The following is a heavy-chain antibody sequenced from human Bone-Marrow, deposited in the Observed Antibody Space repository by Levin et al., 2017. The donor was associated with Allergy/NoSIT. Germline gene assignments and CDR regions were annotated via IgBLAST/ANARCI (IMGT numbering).Heavy chain of an antibody. J-gene: IGHJ3*02. CDR3: AKVRRGLDAFDI. CDR2: ISGTDDST. D-gene: IGHD3/OR15-3a*01. Sequence: PSQTLSLTCVVSGYSISSGYNWGWVRQAPGKGLEWVSSISGTDDSTYYTDSVKGRLTISRDNSKNTIYLQMNSLRAEDTALYYCAKVRRGLDAFDIWGQGTMVTVSS. CDR1: GYSISSGYN. V-gene: IGHV3-23*01.